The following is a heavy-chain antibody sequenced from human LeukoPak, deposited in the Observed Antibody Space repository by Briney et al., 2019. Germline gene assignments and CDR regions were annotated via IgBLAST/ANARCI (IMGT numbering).Heavy chain of an antibody. V-gene: IGHV3-30*02. CDR2: IRYDGSNK. CDR1: GFTFSSYG. CDR3: AKDIEEDIVVVPAATADY. D-gene: IGHD2-2*01. Sequence: GGSLRLSCAASGFTFSSYGMHWVRQAPGKGLEWVAFIRYDGSNKYYADSVKGRFAISRDNSKNTLYLQMNSLRAEDTAVYYCAKDIEEDIVVVPAATADYWGQGTLVTVSS. J-gene: IGHJ4*02.